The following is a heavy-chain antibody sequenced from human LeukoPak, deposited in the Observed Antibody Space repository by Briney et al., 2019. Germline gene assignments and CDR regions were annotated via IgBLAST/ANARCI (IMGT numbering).Heavy chain of an antibody. CDR3: ARVGDIVVVPAAMDAFDI. Sequence: SATLSLTCPVSGGSISSYYWSWIRQPPGKGLEWIGYIYYSGSTNYNPSLKSRVTISVDTSKNQFSLKLSSVTAADTAVYYCARVGDIVVVPAAMDAFDIWGQGTMVTVSS. D-gene: IGHD2-2*01. CDR1: GGSISSYY. J-gene: IGHJ3*02. CDR2: IYYSGST. V-gene: IGHV4-59*13.